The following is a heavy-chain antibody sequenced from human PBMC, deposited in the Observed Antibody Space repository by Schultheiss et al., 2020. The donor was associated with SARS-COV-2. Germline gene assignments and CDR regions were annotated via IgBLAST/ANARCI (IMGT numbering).Heavy chain of an antibody. D-gene: IGHD3-3*01. CDR2: IYYSGST. J-gene: IGHJ6*02. V-gene: IGHV4-59*08. Sequence: GSLRLSCTVSGGSISSYYWGWIRQPPGKGLEWIGYIYYSGSTNYNPSLKSRVSLSVDTSKNHFSLRLSSVTAADAAVYYCARHPLPLTMSGVAPYFYHGMDVWGQGTTVTVSS. CDR3: ARHPLPLTMSGVAPYFYHGMDV. CDR1: GGSISSYY.